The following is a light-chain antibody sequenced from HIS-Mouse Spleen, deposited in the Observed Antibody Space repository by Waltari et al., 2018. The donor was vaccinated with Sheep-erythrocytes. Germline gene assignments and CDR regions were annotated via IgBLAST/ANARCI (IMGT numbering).Light chain of an antibody. V-gene: IGLV3-21*02. Sequence: SYVLTQPPSVSVAPGQTARITCGGNNIGSKSVHWYQQKPGQAPVLVVHDDSDRPSGIPERLSGSNAGKTAALSISRVEAGDEAEYYCQVWDSSSDPVVFGGGTKLTVL. CDR3: QVWDSSSDPVV. J-gene: IGLJ2*01. CDR2: DDS. CDR1: NIGSKS.